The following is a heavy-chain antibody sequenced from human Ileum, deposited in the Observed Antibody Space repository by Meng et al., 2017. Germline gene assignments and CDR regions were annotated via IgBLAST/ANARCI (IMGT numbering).Heavy chain of an antibody. CDR3: AKGRLAYCGGDCYDDY. CDR2: ISGSGGST. CDR1: GFTFSSYA. J-gene: IGHJ4*02. V-gene: IGHV3-23*01. D-gene: IGHD2-21*02. Sequence: GGSLRLSCAASGFTFSSYAMSWVRQAPGKGLEWVSAISGSGGSTYYADSVKGRFTISRDNSKNTLYLQMNSLRAEDTAVYYCAKGRLAYCGGDCYDDYWGQGTLVTVSS.